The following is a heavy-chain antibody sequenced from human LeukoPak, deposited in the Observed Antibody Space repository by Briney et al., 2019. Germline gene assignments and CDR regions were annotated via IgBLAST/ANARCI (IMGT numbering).Heavy chain of an antibody. Sequence: GGSLRLSCIVSGFSFSDHFMEWVRQAPGKGLEWVGRSRDKANSYTTEYAASVKGRFTISRDDSKNSLYLQMNSLKTEDTAVYYCVRTRSDGLRVFGVWGQGTKVTVSS. CDR1: GFSFSDHF. V-gene: IGHV3-72*01. J-gene: IGHJ3*01. D-gene: IGHD5-24*01. CDR2: SRDKANSYTT. CDR3: VRTRSDGLRVFGV.